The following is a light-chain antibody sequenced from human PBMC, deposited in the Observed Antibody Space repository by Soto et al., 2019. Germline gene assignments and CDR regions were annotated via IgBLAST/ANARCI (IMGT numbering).Light chain of an antibody. Sequence: SPGERATLSCRTSESISSNLAWYQQKPGQAPRLVIYDVSTRATGIPARFSGSGSGTEFTLTISSLQSEDFAVYYCQQYNNWFSITFGQGTRLEI. CDR2: DVS. CDR1: ESISSN. CDR3: QQYNNWFSIT. J-gene: IGKJ5*01. V-gene: IGKV3-15*01.